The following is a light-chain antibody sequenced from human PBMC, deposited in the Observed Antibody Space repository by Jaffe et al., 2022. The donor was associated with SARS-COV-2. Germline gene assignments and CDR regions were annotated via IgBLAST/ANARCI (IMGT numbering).Light chain of an antibody. CDR2: EDF. CDR1: SSSPGTYTF. V-gene: IGLV2-23*01. CDR3: CSWAGSNTWV. Sequence: QSALTQPVSVSGSVGQSITIPCSGTSSSPGTYTFVSWYQHLPGEAPRVIIYEDFKRPSGVPHRFSASKSGNTASLTISGLQAEDEADYFCCSWAGSNTWVFGGGTRLTVL. J-gene: IGLJ3*02.